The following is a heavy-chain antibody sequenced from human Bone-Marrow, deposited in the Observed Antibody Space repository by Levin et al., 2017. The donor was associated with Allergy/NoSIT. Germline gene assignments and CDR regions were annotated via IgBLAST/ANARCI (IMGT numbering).Heavy chain of an antibody. D-gene: IGHD3-16*01. CDR1: GGTFNRDT. CDR3: ARGIFGGAYYYMDV. J-gene: IGHJ6*03. CDR2: ILPIFGTA. V-gene: IGHV1-69*06. Sequence: KISCQASGGTFNRDTFAWVREAPGQGLEWMGGILPIFGTANYAQRFLDRVKITADTSTDTVYMEVNSLTSEDSATYYWARGIFGGAYYYMDVWGKGTKVTVSS.